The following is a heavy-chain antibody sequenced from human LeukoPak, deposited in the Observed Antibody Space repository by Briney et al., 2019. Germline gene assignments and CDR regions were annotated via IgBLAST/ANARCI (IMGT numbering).Heavy chain of an antibody. CDR2: IYYSGNT. Sequence: PSETLSLTSTVSGVSISSSNSYWGWIRQPPGKGLEWIGSIYYSGNTYYHASVKSRDTISIDSSKNQFSLMLSSVTAADTAVYYCARQTGSGLFTLPGGQGTLVTVSS. CDR1: GVSISSSNSY. CDR3: ARQTGSGLFTLP. V-gene: IGHV4-39*01. J-gene: IGHJ4*02. D-gene: IGHD3/OR15-3a*01.